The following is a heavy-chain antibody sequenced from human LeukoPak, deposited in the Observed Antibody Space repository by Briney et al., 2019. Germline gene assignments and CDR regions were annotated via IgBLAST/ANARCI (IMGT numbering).Heavy chain of an antibody. V-gene: IGHV3-48*04. CDR3: AELGITMIGGV. CDR2: ISSSGSTI. CDR1: GFTFSSYG. J-gene: IGHJ6*04. Sequence: GGSLRLSCAASGFTFSSYGMNWVRQAPGKGLEWVSYISSSGSTIYYADSVKGRFTISRDNAKNSPYLQMNSPRAEDTAVYYCAELGITMIGGVWGKGTTVTISS. D-gene: IGHD3-10*02.